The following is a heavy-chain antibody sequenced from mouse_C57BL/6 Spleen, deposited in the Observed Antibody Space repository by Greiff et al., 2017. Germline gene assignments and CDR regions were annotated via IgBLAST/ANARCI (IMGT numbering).Heavy chain of an antibody. CDR3: AVGNYVFYAMDY. V-gene: IGHV5-4*01. J-gene: IGHJ4*01. CDR1: GFTFSSSA. Sequence: EVQLVESGGGLVKPGGSLKLSCAASGFTFSSSAMSWVRQTPEKRLEWVATISDGGSYTYYPDNVKGRFTISRDNAKNNLYLQMSHLNSEDTAMYYCAVGNYVFYAMDYWGQGTSLTVSS. CDR2: ISDGGSYT. D-gene: IGHD2-1*01.